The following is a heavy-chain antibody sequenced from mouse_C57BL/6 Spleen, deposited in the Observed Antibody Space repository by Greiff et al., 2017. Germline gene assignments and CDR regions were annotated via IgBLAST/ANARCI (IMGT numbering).Heavy chain of an antibody. CDR3: VRHEWDGGFAY. V-gene: IGHV10-1*01. J-gene: IGHJ3*01. D-gene: IGHD4-1*01. CDR1: GFSFNTYA. Sequence: EVQGVESGGGLVQPKGSLKLSCAASGFSFNTYAMNWVRQAPGKGLEWVARIRSKSNNYATYYADSVKDRFTISRDDSESMLYLQMNNLKTEDTAMYYCVRHEWDGGFAYWGQGTLVTVSA. CDR2: IRSKSNNYAT.